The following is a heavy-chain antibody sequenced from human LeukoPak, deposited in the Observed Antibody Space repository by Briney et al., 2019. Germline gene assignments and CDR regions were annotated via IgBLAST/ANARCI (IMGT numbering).Heavy chain of an antibody. Sequence: GGSLRLSCAASGFAFSSYVMSWVRQAPGKGLEWVSAISGSGGSTYYADSVKGRFTISRDNSKNTLYLQMNSLRAEDTALYYCAKDISPYYYDSSGELKLIPHFDLWGRGTLVTVSS. J-gene: IGHJ2*01. CDR2: ISGSGGST. CDR3: AKDISPYYYDSSGELKLIPHFDL. D-gene: IGHD3-22*01. V-gene: IGHV3-23*01. CDR1: GFAFSSYV.